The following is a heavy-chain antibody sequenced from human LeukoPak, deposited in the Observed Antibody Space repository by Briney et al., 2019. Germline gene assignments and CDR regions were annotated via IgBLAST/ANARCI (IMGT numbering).Heavy chain of an antibody. CDR3: ARVAPGTRSHLDY. D-gene: IGHD3/OR15-3a*01. CDR1: GYTFTSYG. V-gene: IGHV1-8*03. CDR2: MNPNSGNT. J-gene: IGHJ4*02. Sequence: GASVKVSCKASGYTFTSYGISWVRQATGQGLEWMGWMNPNSGNTGYAQKFQGRVTITRNTSISTAYMELSSLRSEDTAVYYCARVAPGTRSHLDYWGQGTLVTVSS.